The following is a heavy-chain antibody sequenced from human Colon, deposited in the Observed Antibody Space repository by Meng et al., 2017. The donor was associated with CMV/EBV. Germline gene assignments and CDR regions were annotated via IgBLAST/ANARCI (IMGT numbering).Heavy chain of an antibody. V-gene: IGHV1-69*05. J-gene: IGHJ5*02. CDR1: TFSSYA. CDR3: ARARITMIAGQGYWLDP. CDR2: IIPIFGTA. D-gene: IGHD3-22*01. Sequence: TFSSYAISWVRQAPGQGLEWMGGIIPIFGTANYAQKFQGRVTITTDESTSTAYMELSSLRSEDTAVYYCARARITMIAGQGYWLDPWGQGTLVTVSS.